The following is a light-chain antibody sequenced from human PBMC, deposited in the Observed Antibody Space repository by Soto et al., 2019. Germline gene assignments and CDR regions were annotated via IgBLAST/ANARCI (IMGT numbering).Light chain of an antibody. J-gene: IGLJ1*01. CDR2: DVS. Sequence: QSALTQPRSVSGSPGQSVTISCTGSSSDVGGYHYVSWYQQHPGKAPKLMIYDVSKRPSGVPDRFSGSKSGNTASLTISGLQAEDEADYYCCSYAGSYKGYVFGTRTKLTVL. V-gene: IGLV2-11*01. CDR1: SSDVGGYHY. CDR3: CSYAGSYKGYV.